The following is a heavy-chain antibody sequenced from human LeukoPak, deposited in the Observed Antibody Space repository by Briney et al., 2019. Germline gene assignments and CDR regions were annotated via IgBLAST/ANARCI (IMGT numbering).Heavy chain of an antibody. V-gene: IGHV1-8*01. CDR3: AKGWRSSGWYEEGS. Sequence: AASVKVSCKTSGYTFTNYDINWVRLATGQGLEWMGWMHPNSGKTVYAQKFQGRVTMTRDTSTSTAYMELSSLGFEDTAVYYCAKGWRSSGWYEEGSWGQGTLVTVSS. CDR2: MHPNSGKT. D-gene: IGHD6-13*01. CDR1: GYTFTNYD. J-gene: IGHJ5*02.